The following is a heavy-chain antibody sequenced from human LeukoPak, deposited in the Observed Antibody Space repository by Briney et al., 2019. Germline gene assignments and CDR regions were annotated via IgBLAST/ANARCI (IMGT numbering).Heavy chain of an antibody. CDR3: ARDLGSLYDSSGYY. CDR1: GFTFSSYS. Sequence: GGSLRLSCAASGFTFSSYSMNWVRQAPGKGLEWVSYISSSSSTIYYADSVKGRFTISRDNAKNSLYLQMNSLRAEDTAVYYCARDLGSLYDSSGYYWGQGTLVTVSS. J-gene: IGHJ4*02. V-gene: IGHV3-48*01. CDR2: ISSSSSTI. D-gene: IGHD3-22*01.